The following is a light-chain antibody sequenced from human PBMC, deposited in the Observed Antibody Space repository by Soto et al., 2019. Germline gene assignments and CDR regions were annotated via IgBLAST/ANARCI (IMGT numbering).Light chain of an antibody. J-gene: IGKJ1*01. CDR2: GAS. V-gene: IGKV3-20*01. Sequence: EIVLTQSPGTLSLSPGEGANLSCTTSQHIRSNFLAWFQQKLGQPPRLRIYGASSLAIDIAARFSGGGSGTDFTLTIKRLEPEDVGVYYCQQYGDRPCTFGQGTKVDIK. CDR1: QHIRSNF. CDR3: QQYGDRPCT.